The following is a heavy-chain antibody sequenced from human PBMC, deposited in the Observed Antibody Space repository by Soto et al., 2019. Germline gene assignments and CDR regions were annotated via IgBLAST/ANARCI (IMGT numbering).Heavy chain of an antibody. CDR1: GFTFSSYS. Sequence: EEQLVESGRGLVKPGGSLRLYCAASGFTFSSYSMNWVRQAPGKGLEWVSSISSSSSYIYYADSVKGRFTISRDNAKNSLYLQMNSLRAEDTAVYYCARDRGLGYDFWSGYLVDPWGLGTLVTVSS. D-gene: IGHD3-3*01. CDR3: ARDRGLGYDFWSGYLVDP. V-gene: IGHV3-21*01. J-gene: IGHJ5*02. CDR2: ISSSSSYI.